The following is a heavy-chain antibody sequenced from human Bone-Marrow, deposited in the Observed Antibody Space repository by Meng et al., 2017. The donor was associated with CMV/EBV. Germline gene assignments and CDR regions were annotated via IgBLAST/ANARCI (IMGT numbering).Heavy chain of an antibody. J-gene: IGHJ5*02. D-gene: IGHD3-3*01. Sequence: SVKVSCKASGGTFSSYAISWVRQAPGQGLEWMGGIIPIFGTANYAQKFQGRVTITTDESTSTAYMELSSLRSEDTAVYYCARWLRGCRPICNWFDPWGQGTLVTGSS. CDR1: GGTFSSYA. CDR2: IIPIFGTA. V-gene: IGHV1-69*05. CDR3: ARWLRGCRPICNWFDP.